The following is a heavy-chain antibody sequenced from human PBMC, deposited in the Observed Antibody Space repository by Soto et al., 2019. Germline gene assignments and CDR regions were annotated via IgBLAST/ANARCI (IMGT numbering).Heavy chain of an antibody. Sequence: GGSLRLSCAASGFTFSSYSMNWVRQAPGKGLEWVSSISSSSSYIYYADSVKGRFTISRDNAKNSLYLQMNSLRAEDTAVYYWARDLLGYCSGGSCPYYLGQGTLVTVSS. CDR3: ARDLLGYCSGGSCPYY. V-gene: IGHV3-21*01. J-gene: IGHJ4*02. CDR1: GFTFSSYS. D-gene: IGHD2-15*01. CDR2: ISSSSSYI.